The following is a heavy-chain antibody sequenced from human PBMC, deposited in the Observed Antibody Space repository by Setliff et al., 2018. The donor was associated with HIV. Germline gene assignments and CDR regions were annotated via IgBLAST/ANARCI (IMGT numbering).Heavy chain of an antibody. CDR2: VDPEDGHT. CDR1: GYSFSDNF. CDR3: ANTFTGSHNV. D-gene: IGHD3-9*01. V-gene: IGHV1-69-2*01. Sequence: GASVKVSCKASGYSFSDNFMHWVKQTPEKGLEWVGVVDPEDGHTIYASNFQGRVTMTRDTSINTAYMELSSLRSDDTAVYYCANTFTGSHNVWGKGTTVTVSS. J-gene: IGHJ6*04.